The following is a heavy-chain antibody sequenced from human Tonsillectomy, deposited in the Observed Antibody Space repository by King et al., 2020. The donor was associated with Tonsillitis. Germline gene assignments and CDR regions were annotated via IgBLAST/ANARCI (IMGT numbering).Heavy chain of an antibody. CDR3: AKALGED. V-gene: IGHV3-23*03. D-gene: IGHD3-3*01. CDR1: EFTFSSYA. Sequence: VQLVESGGGLVQPGGSLRLSCAASEFTFSSYAMSWVRQAPGKGLEWVSVIYSDAFSTFYADSVKGRFTISRDNSANTLYLQMNSLRDEDTAVYYCAKALGEDWGQGILVTVPS. CDR2: IYSDAFST. J-gene: IGHJ4*02.